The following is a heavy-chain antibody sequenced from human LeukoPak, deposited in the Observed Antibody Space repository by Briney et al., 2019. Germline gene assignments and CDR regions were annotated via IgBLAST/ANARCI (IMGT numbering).Heavy chain of an antibody. D-gene: IGHD6-19*01. CDR3: ARDTTIAVAGTKDY. CDR2: INAGNGNT. V-gene: IGHV1-3*01. Sequence: ASVKVSCKASGYTFTSYAMHWVRQAPGQRLEWMGWINAGNGNTKYSQKFQGRVTITRDTSASTAYMELSSLRSEDTAVYYCARDTTIAVAGTKDYWGQGTLVTVSS. J-gene: IGHJ4*02. CDR1: GYTFTSYA.